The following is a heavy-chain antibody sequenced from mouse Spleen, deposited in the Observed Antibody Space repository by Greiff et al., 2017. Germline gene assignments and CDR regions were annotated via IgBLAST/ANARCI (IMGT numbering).Heavy chain of an antibody. J-gene: IGHJ3*01. CDR2: ISGGGSYT. V-gene: IGHV5-9-2*01. CDR1: GFTFSSYG. Sequence: EVQVVESGGGLVKPGGSLKLSCAASGFTFSSYGMSWVRQTPEKRLEWVATISGGGSYTYYPDSVKGRFTISRDNAKNNLYLQMSSLRSEDTALYYCARHGGEAAWFAYWGQGTLVTVSA. CDR3: ARHGGEAAWFAY.